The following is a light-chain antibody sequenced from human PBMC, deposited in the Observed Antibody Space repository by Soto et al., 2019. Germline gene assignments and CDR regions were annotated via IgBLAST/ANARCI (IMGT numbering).Light chain of an antibody. CDR2: DAS. CDR1: QSVSSY. J-gene: IGKJ1*01. CDR3: QQRSHWWT. Sequence: EIVLTQSPATLSLSPGERATLSCRASQSVSSYLAWYQQRPGQAPRLLIYDASNRATGIPARFSGSGSGTEFTLTISSLEPEDFAVYYCQQRSHWWTVGQGTKVDIK. V-gene: IGKV3-11*01.